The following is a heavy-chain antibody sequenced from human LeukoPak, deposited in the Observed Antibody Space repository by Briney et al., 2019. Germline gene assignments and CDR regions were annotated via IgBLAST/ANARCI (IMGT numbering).Heavy chain of an antibody. Sequence: PGRSLRLSCAAPGFTFSNYGMHRDRQAPGKGLEWVAVIWYDGSNKYYADSVKGRFTISRDNSKNTRYLQMNSLRAEDTAVYYCVLGPRIAVPGTPFDYWGQGTLVTVSS. D-gene: IGHD6-19*01. CDR2: IWYDGSNK. CDR1: GFTFSNYG. CDR3: VLGPRIAVPGTPFDY. J-gene: IGHJ4*02. V-gene: IGHV3-33*01.